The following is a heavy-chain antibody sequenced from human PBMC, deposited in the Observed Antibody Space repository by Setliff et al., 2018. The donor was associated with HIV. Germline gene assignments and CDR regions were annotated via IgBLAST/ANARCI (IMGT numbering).Heavy chain of an antibody. Sequence: PGGSLRLSCAASGFTFSDYYMTWIRQAPGKGLEWISYISSSGSTTYYADSVKGRFTISRDNTKNSLYLQMNSLRAEDTAVYYCARDPRSGWYLGFFDYWGQGTLVTVSS. D-gene: IGHD6-19*01. CDR2: ISSSGSTT. CDR1: GFTFSDYY. J-gene: IGHJ4*02. CDR3: ARDPRSGWYLGFFDY. V-gene: IGHV3-11*04.